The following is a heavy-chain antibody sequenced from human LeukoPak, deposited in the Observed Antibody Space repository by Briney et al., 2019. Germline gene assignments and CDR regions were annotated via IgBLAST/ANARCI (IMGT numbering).Heavy chain of an antibody. CDR3: ARARIAAATPAFDY. Sequence: SETLSLPCAGYGGSFSGYYWRWNRPPPGKGLEGIGEINHSGSTNYNPSLKSRVTISVDTSKNQFSLKLSSVTAADTAVYYCARARIAAATPAFDYWGQGTLVTVSS. CDR1: GGSFSGYY. CDR2: INHSGST. V-gene: IGHV4-34*01. J-gene: IGHJ4*02. D-gene: IGHD6-13*01.